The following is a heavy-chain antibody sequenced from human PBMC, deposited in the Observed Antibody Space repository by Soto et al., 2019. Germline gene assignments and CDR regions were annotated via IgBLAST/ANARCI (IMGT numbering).Heavy chain of an antibody. V-gene: IGHV1-69*06. CDR2: IIPVFGTA. CDR3: ARFPADKAMVRGGFRYYYGMDV. CDR1: GGTFSTDD. J-gene: IGHJ6*02. Sequence: SVKISCIAAGGTFSTDDISCVVHYPPRWLDWVRGIIPVFGTANYAQKFQGRVMITADKSTSTAYMELSSLRSEDTAVYYCARFPADKAMVRGGFRYYYGMDVWCQGPKVIVS. D-gene: IGHD3-10*01.